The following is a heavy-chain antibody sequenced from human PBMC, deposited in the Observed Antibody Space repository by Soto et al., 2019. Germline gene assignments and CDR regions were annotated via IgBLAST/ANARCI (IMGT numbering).Heavy chain of an antibody. CDR3: ARAGYDSSGYYFYSMDV. D-gene: IGHD3-22*01. J-gene: IGHJ6*02. CDR2: IGTAGDP. Sequence: LRLSCVAAGFILSGYDMHWVRQATGEGLEWVSAIGTAGDPYYSGSVKGRFTISRGNAENSVYLQMNSLRAGDTAVYYCARAGYDSSGYYFYSMDVWGPGTTVTVSS. V-gene: IGHV3-13*05. CDR1: GFILSGYD.